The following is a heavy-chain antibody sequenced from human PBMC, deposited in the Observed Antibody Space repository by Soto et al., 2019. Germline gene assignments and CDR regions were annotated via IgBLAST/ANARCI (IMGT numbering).Heavy chain of an antibody. Sequence: GESLKISCKGSGYSFTSYWIGWVRQMPGKGLEWMGIIYPGDSDTRYSPSFQGQVTISADKSISTAYLQWSSLKASDTAIFYCARLKGDDILTAFYGMDVWGQGTTVTVSS. CDR1: GYSFTSYW. J-gene: IGHJ6*02. D-gene: IGHD3-9*01. V-gene: IGHV5-51*01. CDR2: IYPGDSDT. CDR3: ARLKGDDILTAFYGMDV.